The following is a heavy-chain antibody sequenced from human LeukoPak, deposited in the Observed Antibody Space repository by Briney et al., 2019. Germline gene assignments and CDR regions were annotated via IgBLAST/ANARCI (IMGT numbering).Heavy chain of an antibody. D-gene: IGHD1-26*01. J-gene: IGHJ4*02. CDR1: GYTFTGYY. CDR3: ARVASGSYYFDY. Sequence: ASVKVSCKASGYTFTGYYMHWVRQAPGQGLEGMGWINPNSGGTNYAQKFQGRATMTRDTSISTAYMELSRLRSDDTAVYYCARVASGSYYFDYWGQGTLVTVSS. CDR2: INPNSGGT. V-gene: IGHV1-2*02.